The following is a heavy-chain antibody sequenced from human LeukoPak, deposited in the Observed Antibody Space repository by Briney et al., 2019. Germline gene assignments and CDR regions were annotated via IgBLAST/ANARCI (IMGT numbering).Heavy chain of an antibody. D-gene: IGHD6-13*01. V-gene: IGHV3-21*01. Sequence: GGSLRLSCAASGFTFSSYSMNWVRQAPGKGLEWVSSISSSSSYTYYADSVKGRFTISRDNAKNSLYLQMNSLRAEDTAVYYCARAQQPGYMDVWGKGTTVTVSS. CDR2: ISSSSSYT. J-gene: IGHJ6*03. CDR1: GFTFSSYS. CDR3: ARAQQPGYMDV.